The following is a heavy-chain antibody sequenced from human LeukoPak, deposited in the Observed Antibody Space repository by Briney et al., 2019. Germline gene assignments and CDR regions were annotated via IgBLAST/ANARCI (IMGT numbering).Heavy chain of an antibody. J-gene: IGHJ4*02. Sequence: PGGSLRLSCTASGFNFGDYDMSWVRQAPGKGLEWVGFIRSKAYGGTTEYAASVKGRFTILRDDSKSIAYLQVNSLKTEDTAVYYCTRDYSWFGELYFDYWGQGTLVTVSS. D-gene: IGHD3-10*01. V-gene: IGHV3-49*04. CDR3: TRDYSWFGELYFDY. CDR1: GFNFGDYD. CDR2: IRSKAYGGTT.